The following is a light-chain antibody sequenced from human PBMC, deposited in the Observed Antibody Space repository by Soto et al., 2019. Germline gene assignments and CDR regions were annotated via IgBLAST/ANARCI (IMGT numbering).Light chain of an antibody. Sequence: DIQMTQSPSSLSASVGDRVTITCRASQRIGSYLNWYWQKPGTAPKLLIYGASSLHSGVPSRFSASGSGTDFTLTISSLQPDDFGTYFWQQSNSMRFTFGPGTKVDIK. CDR3: QQSNSMRFT. CDR2: GAS. CDR1: QRIGSY. J-gene: IGKJ3*01. V-gene: IGKV1-39*01.